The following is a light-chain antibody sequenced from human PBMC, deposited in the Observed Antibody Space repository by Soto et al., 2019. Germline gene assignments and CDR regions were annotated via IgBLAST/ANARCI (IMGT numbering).Light chain of an antibody. J-gene: IGKJ1*01. CDR3: QQYNNWPPGK. V-gene: IGKV3-15*01. Sequence: EIVMTQSPATLSVSPGERATLSCRASQSVSSNLAWYKQKPGQAPRLLIYGASTRATGIPARFSGSGSGTELTLTISSLQSEDFAVYYCQQYNNWPPGKFGQGTKVEIK. CDR2: GAS. CDR1: QSVSSN.